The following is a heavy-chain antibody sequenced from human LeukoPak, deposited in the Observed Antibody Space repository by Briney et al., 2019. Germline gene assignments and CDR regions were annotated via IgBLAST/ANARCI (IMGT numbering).Heavy chain of an antibody. V-gene: IGHV3-21*01. CDR2: ISSSSSYI. J-gene: IGHJ4*02. CDR3: ARDRSAYCSGGSCYHDY. D-gene: IGHD2-15*01. Sequence: KTGGSLRLSCAASGFTFSSYSMNWVRQAPGKWLEWVSSISSSSSYIYYADSVKGRFTISRDNAKNSLYLQMNSLRAEDTAVYYCARDRSAYCSGGSCYHDYWGQGTLVTVSS. CDR1: GFTFSSYS.